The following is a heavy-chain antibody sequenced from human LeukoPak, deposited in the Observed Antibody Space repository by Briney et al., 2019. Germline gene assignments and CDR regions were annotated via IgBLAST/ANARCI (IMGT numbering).Heavy chain of an antibody. CDR3: ARELPYYDILTGYYNNWFDP. V-gene: IGHV4-59*01. CDR2: IYYSGST. CDR1: GGSISSYY. D-gene: IGHD3-9*01. Sequence: SETLSLTCTVSGGSISSYYWSWVRQPPGKGLEWIGYIYYSGSTNYNPSLKSRVTISVDTSKNQFSLKLSSVTAADMAVYYCARELPYYDILTGYYNNWFDPWGQGTLVTVSS. J-gene: IGHJ5*02.